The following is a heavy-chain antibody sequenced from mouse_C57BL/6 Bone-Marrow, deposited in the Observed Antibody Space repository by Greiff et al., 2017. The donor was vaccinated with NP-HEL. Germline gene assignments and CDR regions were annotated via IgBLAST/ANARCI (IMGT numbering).Heavy chain of an antibody. V-gene: IGHV2-5*01. D-gene: IGHD2-10*01. J-gene: IGHJ3*01. CDR3: AKNCRGLLLGCAY. CDR2: IWRGGST. CDR1: GFSLTSYG. Sequence: QVQLQQSGPGLVQPSQSLSITCTVSGFSLTSYGVHWVRQSPGKGLEWLGVIWRGGSTDYNAAFMSRLSITKDNSKSQVFFKMNSLQADDTAIYYFAKNCRGLLLGCAYWGQGTLVTVSA.